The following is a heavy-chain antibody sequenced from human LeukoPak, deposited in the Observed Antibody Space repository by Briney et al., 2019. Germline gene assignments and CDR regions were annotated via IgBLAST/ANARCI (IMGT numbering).Heavy chain of an antibody. CDR1: GYTFTSHG. Sequence: RASVKVSCKASGYTFTSHGLSWARQAPGQGLEWMGWISIYSGNTNYAQKFQDRISMTTDTSTSTAYMELSSLRSEDTAVYYCAGGPPTVVISYWGQGTLVTVSS. J-gene: IGHJ4*02. V-gene: IGHV1-18*01. D-gene: IGHD4-23*01. CDR2: ISIYSGNT. CDR3: AGGPPTVVISY.